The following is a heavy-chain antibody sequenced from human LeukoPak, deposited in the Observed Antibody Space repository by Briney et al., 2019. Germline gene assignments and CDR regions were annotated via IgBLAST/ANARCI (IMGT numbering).Heavy chain of an antibody. V-gene: IGHV3-30*04. CDR3: ARVMTTATRNAFDT. J-gene: IGHJ3*02. CDR1: GFTFSSYA. D-gene: IGHD4-17*01. CDR2: ISYDGSNK. Sequence: GGSLRLSCAASGFTFSSYAMHWVRQAPGKGLEWVAVISYDGSNKYYADSVKGRFTISRDNSKNTLYLQMNSLRAEDTAVYYCARVMTTATRNAFDTWGQGTMVTVSS.